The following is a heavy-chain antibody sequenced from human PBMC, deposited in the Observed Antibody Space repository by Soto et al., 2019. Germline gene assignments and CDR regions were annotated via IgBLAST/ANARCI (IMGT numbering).Heavy chain of an antibody. J-gene: IGHJ5*02. CDR1: GFTVSSHY. D-gene: IGHD6-13*01. Sequence: GGSLRLSCAASGFTVSSHYMSWVRQAPGKGLEWVSVIYSGGTTYYADSVKGRFTISRDNSKNTLYLQMNSLRDEDTAIYYCAKLRGYSSSTLSCLDPCGQGTMVTV. CDR2: IYSGGTT. V-gene: IGHV3-53*01. CDR3: AKLRGYSSSTLSCLDP.